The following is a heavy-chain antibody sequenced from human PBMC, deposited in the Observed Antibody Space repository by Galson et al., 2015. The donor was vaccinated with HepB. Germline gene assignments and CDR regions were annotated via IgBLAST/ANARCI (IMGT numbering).Heavy chain of an antibody. J-gene: IGHJ3*02. CDR1: GYTFTSYA. V-gene: IGHV1-3*01. D-gene: IGHD5-18*01. CDR3: ARARIQLWSDDAFDI. CDR2: INAGNGNT. Sequence: SVKVSCKASGYTFTSYAMHWVRQAPGQRLEWMGWINAGNGNTKYSQKFQGRVTTTRDTSASTAYVDLSSLRSEDTAIYYCARARIQLWSDDAFDIWGQGTMVTVSS.